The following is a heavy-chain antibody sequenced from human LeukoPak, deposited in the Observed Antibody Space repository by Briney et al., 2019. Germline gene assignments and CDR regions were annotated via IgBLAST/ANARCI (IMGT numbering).Heavy chain of an antibody. Sequence: ASVKVSCKASGYTFTSYYMHWVRQAPGQGLEWMGIINPSGGSTSYAQRFQGRVTMTRDTSTSTVYMELSSLRSEDTAVYYCARERTAPDAFDIWGQGTMVTVSS. CDR3: ARERTAPDAFDI. CDR2: INPSGGST. J-gene: IGHJ3*02. CDR1: GYTFTSYY. V-gene: IGHV1-46*01.